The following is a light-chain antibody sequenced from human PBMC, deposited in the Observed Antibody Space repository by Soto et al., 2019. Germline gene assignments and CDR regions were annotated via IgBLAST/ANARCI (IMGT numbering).Light chain of an antibody. CDR3: QHLNTYPL. Sequence: DIQLTQSPSFLSASVGDRVTITCRASQGISSYLAWYQQKPGKAPNLLIYAASTLQSGVPSRFSGSGSGTEFTLTISSLQPEDFATYYCQHLNTYPLFGPRTKVGIK. J-gene: IGKJ3*01. CDR2: AAS. V-gene: IGKV1-9*01. CDR1: QGISSY.